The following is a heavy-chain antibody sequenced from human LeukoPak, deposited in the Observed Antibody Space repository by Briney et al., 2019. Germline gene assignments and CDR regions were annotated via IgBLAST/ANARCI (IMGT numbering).Heavy chain of an antibody. CDR2: FDPEDGET. D-gene: IGHD1-7*01. CDR1: GYTLTELS. J-gene: IGHJ4*02. V-gene: IGHV1-24*01. Sequence: GASVKVSCKVSGYTLTELSMHWGGQAPGKGLEWMGGFDPEDGETIYAQKFQGRVTMTEDTSTDTAYMELSSLRSEDTAVYYCATASGTTVRYWGQGTLVTVSS. CDR3: ATASGTTVRY.